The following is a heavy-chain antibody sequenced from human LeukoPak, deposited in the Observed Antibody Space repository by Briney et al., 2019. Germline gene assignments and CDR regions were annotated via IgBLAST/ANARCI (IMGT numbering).Heavy chain of an antibody. D-gene: IGHD3-22*01. J-gene: IGHJ4*02. CDR2: IIPILGIA. Sequence: SVKVSYKASEGTFSIYAISWVRQAPGQGLEWMGRIIPILGIANYAQKFQGRVTITADKSTSTAYMELSSLRSEDTAVYYCAREGGAVGYYDSRPPFDYWGQGTLVTVSS. V-gene: IGHV1-69*04. CDR3: AREGGAVGYYDSRPPFDY. CDR1: EGTFSIYA.